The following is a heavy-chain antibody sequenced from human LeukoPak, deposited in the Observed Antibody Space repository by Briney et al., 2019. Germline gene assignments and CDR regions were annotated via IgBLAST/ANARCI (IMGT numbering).Heavy chain of an antibody. CDR1: GGSISSSSYS. CDR3: ARGQYPQLAAFDI. J-gene: IGHJ3*02. CDR2: IYYSGST. V-gene: IGHV4-39*07. Sequence: SETLSLTCTVSGGSISSSSYSWGWIRQPPGKGLEWIGSIYYSGSTYYNPSLKSRVTISVDTSKNQFSLKLSSVTAADTAVYYCARGQYPQLAAFDIWGQGTMVTVSS.